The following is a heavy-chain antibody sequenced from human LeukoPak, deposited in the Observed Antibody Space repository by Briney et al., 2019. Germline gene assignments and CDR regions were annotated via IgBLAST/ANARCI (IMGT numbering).Heavy chain of an antibody. CDR3: ARVGEGIAAVWYFDY. Sequence: SVKVSCKASGGTFSSYAISWVRQAPGQGLEWTGGIIPIFGTANYAQKFQGRVTITADESTSTAYMELSSLRSEDTAVYYCARVGEGIAAVWYFDYWGQGTLVTVSS. CDR1: GGTFSSYA. V-gene: IGHV1-69*13. CDR2: IIPIFGTA. J-gene: IGHJ4*02. D-gene: IGHD6-13*01.